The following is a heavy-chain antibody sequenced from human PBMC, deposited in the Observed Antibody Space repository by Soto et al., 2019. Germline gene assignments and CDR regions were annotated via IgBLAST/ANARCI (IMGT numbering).Heavy chain of an antibody. Sequence: QIQLVPSGDEVKKPGASVKVSCKASDYSFSSYAISWVRQAPGQGLEWMGWINPYTENTNYAQKLQGRISMTTDTSTSTAYMELRSLRFDDAATYWFVRDEVTPPVLGFAYWGQANLVTVSS. CDR1: DYSFSSYA. D-gene: IGHD2-21*02. J-gene: IGHJ4*02. CDR3: VRDEVTPPVLGFAY. CDR2: INPYTENT. V-gene: IGHV1-18*01.